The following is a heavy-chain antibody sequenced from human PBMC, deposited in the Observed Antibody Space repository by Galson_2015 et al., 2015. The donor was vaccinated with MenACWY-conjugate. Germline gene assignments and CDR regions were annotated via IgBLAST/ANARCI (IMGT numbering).Heavy chain of an antibody. V-gene: IGHV3-23*01. J-gene: IGHJ6*02. CDR3: AKRGGVIKVAVYGHGMDV. Sequence: SLRLSCAASEFTFTSDDMNWFRQAPGKGLEWVSAISGGGTYYADSVKDWFTISRDNSKSTLYLQMSSLRVEDTAVYYCAKRGGVIKVAVYGHGMDVWGQGTPVPVSS. CDR1: EFTFTSDD. CDR2: ISGGGT. D-gene: IGHD6-19*01.